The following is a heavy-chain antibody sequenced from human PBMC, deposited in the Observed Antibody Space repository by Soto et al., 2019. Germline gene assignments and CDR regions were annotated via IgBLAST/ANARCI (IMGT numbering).Heavy chain of an antibody. Sequence: PSETLSLTCTVSGASISSGDYYWSWIRQPPGKGLEWIGYNYYTGNTVFNPSLKSRVSISVDTSKNQFSLKLNPVTAADTAVYYCSSLPDGYTSGLDYWGQGTLVTVS. V-gene: IGHV4-30-4*01. CDR3: SSLPDGYTSGLDY. D-gene: IGHD5-12*01. CDR2: NYYTGNT. J-gene: IGHJ4*02. CDR1: GASISSGDYY.